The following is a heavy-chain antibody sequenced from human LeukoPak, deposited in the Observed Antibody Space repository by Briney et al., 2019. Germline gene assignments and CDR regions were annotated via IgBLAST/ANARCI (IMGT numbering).Heavy chain of an antibody. CDR2: ISSGGTIT. J-gene: IGHJ4*02. D-gene: IGHD3-3*01. Sequence: GGSLRLSCAASGFTFSSYDMNWVRQAPGKGLEWVASISSGGTITYYAESVKGRFTISRDNAKNSLYLQMNSLRAEDTAIYYCARVDYTTTWRFDYWGQGILVTVSS. CDR1: GFTFSSYD. V-gene: IGHV3-48*03. CDR3: ARVDYTTTWRFDY.